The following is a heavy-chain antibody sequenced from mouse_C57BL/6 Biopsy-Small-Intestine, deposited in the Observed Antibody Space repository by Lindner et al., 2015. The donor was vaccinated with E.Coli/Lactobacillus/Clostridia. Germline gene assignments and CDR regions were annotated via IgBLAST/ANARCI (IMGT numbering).Heavy chain of an antibody. V-gene: IGHV1S18*01. CDR2: IDVGSGNT. D-gene: IGHD6-1*01. CDR3: ATLYRRGPAAGAESTLDHFDY. J-gene: IGHJ4*01. CDR1: GFNFINSA. Sequence: SVKVSCKASGFNFINSAVQWVREARGQRLEWIGWIDVGSGNTNYAQKFQERVTITRDMSTNTAYMELSSLRSEDTAVYYCATLYRRGPAAGAESTLDHFDYWGQGTLVTVSS.